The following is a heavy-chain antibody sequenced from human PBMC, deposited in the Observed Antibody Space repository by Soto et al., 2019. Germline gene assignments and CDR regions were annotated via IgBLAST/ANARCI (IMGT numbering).Heavy chain of an antibody. V-gene: IGHV1-18*01. J-gene: IGHJ4*02. Sequence: ASVKVSCKASGYTFTSYGISWVRQAPGQGLEWMGWINAHNGNTKYAQKLQGRVTMTTDTSTSTAYMELSSLRSEDTAVYYCATRSPAFDFWGQGTLVTVSS. CDR3: ATRSPAFDF. CDR2: INAHNGNT. CDR1: GYTFTSYG.